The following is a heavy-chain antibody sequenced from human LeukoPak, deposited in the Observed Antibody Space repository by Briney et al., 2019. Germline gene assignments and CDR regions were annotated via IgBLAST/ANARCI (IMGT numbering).Heavy chain of an antibody. J-gene: IGHJ4*02. CDR1: GFTFSSYA. V-gene: IGHV4-34*01. CDR3: ARVRTLPDGGSGHSYYFDY. D-gene: IGHD3-10*01. Sequence: GSLRLSCAASGFTFSSYAMSWIRQPPGKGLEWIGEINHSGSTNYNPSLKSRVTISVDTSKNQFSLKLSSVTAADTAVYYCARVRTLPDGGSGHSYYFDYWGQGTLVTVSS. CDR2: INHSGST.